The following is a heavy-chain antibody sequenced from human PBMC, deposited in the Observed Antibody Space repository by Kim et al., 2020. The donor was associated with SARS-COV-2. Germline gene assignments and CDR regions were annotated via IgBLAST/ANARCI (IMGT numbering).Heavy chain of an antibody. Sequence: SVKVSCKASGGTFSSYAISWVRQAPGQGLEWMGGIIPIFGTANYAQKFQGRVTITADESTSTAYMELSSLRSEDTAVYYCARKGYDGLGWFDPWGQGTLVTVSS. J-gene: IGHJ5*02. CDR3: ARKGYDGLGWFDP. D-gene: IGHD3-16*01. CDR2: IIPIFGTA. V-gene: IGHV1-69*13. CDR1: GGTFSSYA.